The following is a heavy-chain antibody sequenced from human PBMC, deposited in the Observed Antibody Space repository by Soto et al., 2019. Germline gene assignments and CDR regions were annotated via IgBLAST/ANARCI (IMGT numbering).Heavy chain of an antibody. Sequence: QVQLVESGGGVVQPGRSLRLSCAASGFTFSSYGMHWVRQAPGKGLEWVAVIWYDGSNKYYADSVKGRFTISRDNSKNTLYLQMNGLRAEDTAVYYCARDLLHYGESHFDYWGQGTLVTVSS. CDR1: GFTFSSYG. CDR3: ARDLLHYGESHFDY. D-gene: IGHD4-17*01. J-gene: IGHJ4*02. V-gene: IGHV3-33*01. CDR2: IWYDGSNK.